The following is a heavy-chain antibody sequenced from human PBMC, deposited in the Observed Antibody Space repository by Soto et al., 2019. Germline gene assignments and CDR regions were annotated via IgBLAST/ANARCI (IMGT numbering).Heavy chain of an antibody. J-gene: IGHJ6*02. CDR2: ISGYNGNI. D-gene: IGHD6-19*01. CDR1: GYSFSNFG. CDR3: ARGQERQRWLVRHYYYGMDV. Sequence: QIQLVQSGAEVKKPGASVKVSCTASGYSFSNFGINWVRQAPGQGLEWMGWISGYNGNINFVEKFQGRVAMTTDTSTSTAYMELRSLRSDDTAVYYCARGQERQRWLVRHYYYGMDVWGQGTTVTVSS. V-gene: IGHV1-18*01.